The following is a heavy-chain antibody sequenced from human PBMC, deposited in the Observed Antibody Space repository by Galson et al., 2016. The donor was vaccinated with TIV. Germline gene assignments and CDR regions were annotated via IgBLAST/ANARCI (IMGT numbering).Heavy chain of an antibody. V-gene: IGHV3-30*03. CDR3: ARVYNSYFIDY. D-gene: IGHD3-10*01. CDR2: MSDDGTEK. Sequence: SLRLSCATSGFTFRSYGFHWVRQAPGKGLEWVAFMSDDGTEKYYGDSVRGRFTISRDNSKSTLYLQMSSLRPGDSVVYLCARVYNSYFIDYWGQGTLVTVSS. CDR1: GFTFRSYG. J-gene: IGHJ4*02.